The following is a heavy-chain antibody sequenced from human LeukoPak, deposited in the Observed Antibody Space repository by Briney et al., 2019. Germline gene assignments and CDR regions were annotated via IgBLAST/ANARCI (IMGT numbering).Heavy chain of an antibody. CDR3: ARDLGDFGDY. D-gene: IGHD4-17*01. CDR1: GFTVSSNY. Sequence: GGSLRLSCAASGFTVSSNYMSWVRQAPGKGLEWVSVIYSDGGTSYADSVKGRFAISRDNSKNTLYLQMNSLRADDTAVYYCARDLGDFGDYWGQGTLVTVSS. V-gene: IGHV3-53*01. J-gene: IGHJ4*02. CDR2: IYSDGGT.